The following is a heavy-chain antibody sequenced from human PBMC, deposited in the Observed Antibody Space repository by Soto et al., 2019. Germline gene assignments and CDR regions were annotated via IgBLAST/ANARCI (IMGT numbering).Heavy chain of an antibody. Sequence: GASVKVSCKASGGTFSSYAISWVRQAPGQGLEWMGGIIPIFGTANYAQKFQGRVTITADESTSTAYMELSSLRSEDTAVYYCARDSGSGYSYVAWFDPWGRGTLVTVSS. J-gene: IGHJ5*02. CDR1: GGTFSSYA. CDR2: IIPIFGTA. CDR3: ARDSGSGYSYVAWFDP. V-gene: IGHV1-69*13. D-gene: IGHD5-18*01.